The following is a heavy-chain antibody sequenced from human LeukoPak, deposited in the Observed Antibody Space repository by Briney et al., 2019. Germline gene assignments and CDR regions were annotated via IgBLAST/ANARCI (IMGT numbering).Heavy chain of an antibody. CDR2: IRSKANSYAT. CDR1: GFTFSGSA. V-gene: IGHV3-73*01. CDR3: TRGTTGPLSY. J-gene: IGHJ4*02. D-gene: IGHD1-7*01. Sequence: GSLRLSCAASGFTFSGSATHWVRQASGKGLEWVGRIRSKANSYATAYAASVKGRFTISRDDSKNTAYLQMNSLKTEDTAVYYCTRGTTGPLSYWGQGTLVTVSS.